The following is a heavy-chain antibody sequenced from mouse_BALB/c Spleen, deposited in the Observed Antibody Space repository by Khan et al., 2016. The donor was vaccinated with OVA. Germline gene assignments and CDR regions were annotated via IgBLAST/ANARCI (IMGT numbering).Heavy chain of an antibody. CDR2: VNTYYGDA. J-gene: IGHJ3*01. CDR3: GRGGGGDRFAY. V-gene: IGHV1S137*01. Sequence: VQLQQSGAELVRPGVSVKISCKGSGYTFTDFTMHWVKQSHAKSLEWIGVVNTYYGDATYNQKFKGKATMTVDKSSTTAYMELARLTSEDSAIYCGGRGGGGDRFAYWGQGTLVTVSA. CDR1: GYTFTDFT.